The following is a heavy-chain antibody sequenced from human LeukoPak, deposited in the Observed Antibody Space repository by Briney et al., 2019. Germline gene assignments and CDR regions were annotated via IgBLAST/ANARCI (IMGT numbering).Heavy chain of an antibody. V-gene: IGHV1-8*01. CDR3: ARDSIAVADVLDY. CDR2: MNPNSGNT. CDR1: GYTFTSYD. D-gene: IGHD6-19*01. Sequence: ASVKVSCKASGYTFTSYDINWVRQATGQGLEWMGWMNPNSGNTGYAQKFQGRVTMTRNTSISTAYMELSSLRSDDTAVYYCARDSIAVADVLDYWGQGTLVTVSS. J-gene: IGHJ4*02.